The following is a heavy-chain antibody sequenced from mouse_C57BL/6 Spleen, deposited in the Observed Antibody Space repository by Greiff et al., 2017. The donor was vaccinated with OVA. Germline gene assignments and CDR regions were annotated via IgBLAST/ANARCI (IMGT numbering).Heavy chain of an antibody. Sequence: QVQLQQPGAELVRPGSSVKLSCKASGYTFTSYWMHWVKQRPRQGLEWIGNIYPTDSDTPYNQKFKDKATLTVDTSSSTAYMQLRILTSENSAVAYCERGAIYYDNAYYAMDYWGQGTSVTVSS. V-gene: IGHV1-52*01. CDR2: IYPTDSDT. CDR3: ERGAIYYDNAYYAMDY. D-gene: IGHD2-4*01. CDR1: GYTFTSYW. J-gene: IGHJ4*01.